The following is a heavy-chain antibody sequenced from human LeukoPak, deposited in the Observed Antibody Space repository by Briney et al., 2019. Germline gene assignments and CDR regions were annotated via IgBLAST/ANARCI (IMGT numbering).Heavy chain of an antibody. J-gene: IGHJ5*02. CDR3: ARSSWAGYCSSSSCPYNWFDP. V-gene: IGHV4-39*01. Sequence: SETPSLTCTASGGSISSSDYYWDWIRQPPGKGLEWIGNVYYSGSTSYNPSLKSRVTISVDMSNNQFSLKLTSVTAADTAVYYCARSSWAGYCSSSSCPYNWFDPWGQGILVSVSS. CDR2: VYYSGST. CDR1: GGSISSSDYY. D-gene: IGHD2-2*01.